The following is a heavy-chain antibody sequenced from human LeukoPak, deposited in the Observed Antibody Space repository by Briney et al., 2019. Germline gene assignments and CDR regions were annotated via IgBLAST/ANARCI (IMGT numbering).Heavy chain of an antibody. Sequence: GGSLRLSCAASGFPFSGYWMSWVRQAPGKGLEWVAVISYDGSNKYYADSVKGRFTISRDNSKNTPYLQMNSLRAEDTAVYYCAKEIENIGFDPWGQGTLVTVSS. CDR3: AKEIENIGFDP. CDR1: GFPFSGYW. J-gene: IGHJ5*02. CDR2: ISYDGSNK. V-gene: IGHV3-30*18. D-gene: IGHD2/OR15-2a*01.